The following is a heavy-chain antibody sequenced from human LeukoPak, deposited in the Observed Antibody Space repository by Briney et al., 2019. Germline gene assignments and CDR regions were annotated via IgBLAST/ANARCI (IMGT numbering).Heavy chain of an antibody. CDR1: GFTFSSYA. V-gene: IGHV3-23*01. CDR2: ISGSGGST. Sequence: PGGSLRLSCAASGFTFSSYAMSWVRQAPGKGLEWVSAISGSGGSTYYADSVKGRFTISRDNSKNTLYLQMNSLRAEDTAVYYCARGPRAGPRSGFDYWGQGTLVTVSS. D-gene: IGHD6-19*01. J-gene: IGHJ4*02. CDR3: ARGPRAGPRSGFDY.